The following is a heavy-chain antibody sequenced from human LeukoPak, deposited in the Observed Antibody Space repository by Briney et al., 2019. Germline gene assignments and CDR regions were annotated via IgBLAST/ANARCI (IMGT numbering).Heavy chain of an antibody. Sequence: PSETLSLSCSVSGGSISSNSYYWGWIRLPPGKGLEWIGSIYYSGSTYYNPSLKSRVTISADTSKNQLSLKLSSVTAADTAVYYCARDYGGNGIDYWGQGTLVTVSS. CDR1: GGSISSNSYY. V-gene: IGHV4-39*01. D-gene: IGHD4-23*01. J-gene: IGHJ4*02. CDR3: ARDYGGNGIDY. CDR2: IYYSGST.